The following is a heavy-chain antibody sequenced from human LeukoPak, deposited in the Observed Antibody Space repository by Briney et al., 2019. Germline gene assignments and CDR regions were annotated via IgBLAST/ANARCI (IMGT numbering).Heavy chain of an antibody. D-gene: IGHD6-13*01. J-gene: IGHJ4*02. V-gene: IGHV1-8*01. CDR3: ARGSSSWELDY. CDR2: MNPNSGNT. Sequence: ASVKVSCKASGYTFTSYDINWARQATGQGLGWMGWMNPNSGNTGYAQKFKSRVTMTRNTSKSTAYMGLSSLRPEDTAVYYCARGSSSWELDYWGQGTLVTVSS. CDR1: GYTFTSYD.